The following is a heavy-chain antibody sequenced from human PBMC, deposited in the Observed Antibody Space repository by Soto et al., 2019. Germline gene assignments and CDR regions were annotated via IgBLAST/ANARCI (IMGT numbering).Heavy chain of an antibody. J-gene: IGHJ6*02. V-gene: IGHV4-4*02. D-gene: IGHD1-26*01. Sequence: QVQLQESGPGLVKPSGTLSLTCAVSGGSISSSNWWSWVRQPPGKGLEWIGEIYHSGSTNYNPSPKRPATISVDNSKTQFSLKLSSVTAADTAVYYCARVSGSYYYGMDVWGQGTTVTVSS. CDR2: IYHSGST. CDR3: ARVSGSYYYGMDV. CDR1: GGSISSSNW.